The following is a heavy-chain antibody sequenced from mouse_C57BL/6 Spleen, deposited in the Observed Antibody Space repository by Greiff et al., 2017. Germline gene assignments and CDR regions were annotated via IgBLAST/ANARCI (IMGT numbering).Heavy chain of an antibody. V-gene: IGHV5-17*01. CDR1: GFTFSDYG. Sequence: EVHLVESGGGLVKPGGSLKLSCAASGFTFSDYGMHWVRQAPEKGLEWVAYISSGGSTIYDADTVKGRFTISRDNAKNTLFLQMTSLRSEDTAMYYCARQGPYYAMDYWGQGTSVTVSS. CDR2: ISSGGSTI. J-gene: IGHJ4*01. CDR3: ARQGPYYAMDY.